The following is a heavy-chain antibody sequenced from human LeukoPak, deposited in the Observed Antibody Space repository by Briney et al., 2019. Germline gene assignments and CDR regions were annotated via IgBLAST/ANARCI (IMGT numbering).Heavy chain of an antibody. CDR3: AKAPLRCSSTSCYSEFQH. J-gene: IGHJ1*01. Sequence: SVVSTSYADSVKPRFTISRDNSNNTLYLQMNSLRAEDTAVYYCAKAPLRCSSTSCYSEFQHWGQGTLVTVSS. CDR2: SVVST. V-gene: IGHV3-23*01. D-gene: IGHD2-2*01.